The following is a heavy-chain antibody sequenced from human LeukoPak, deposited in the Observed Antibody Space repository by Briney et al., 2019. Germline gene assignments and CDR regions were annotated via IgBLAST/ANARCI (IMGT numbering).Heavy chain of an antibody. CDR3: ARELTIFGVASNWFDP. V-gene: IGHV4-4*07. CDR1: GGSISSYY. D-gene: IGHD3-3*01. CDR2: IYTSGST. J-gene: IGHJ5*02. Sequence: KSSETLSLTCTVSGGSISSYYWSWIRQPAGKGLEWIGRIYTSGSTNYNPSLKSRVTMSVDTSKNQFSLKLSSVTAADTAVYYCARELTIFGVASNWFDPWGQGTLVTVSS.